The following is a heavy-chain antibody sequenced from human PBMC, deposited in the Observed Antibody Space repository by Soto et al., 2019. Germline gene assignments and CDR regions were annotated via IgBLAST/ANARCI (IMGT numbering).Heavy chain of an antibody. Sequence: EVQLVESGGGLVQPGGSLRLSCVASGFMFDSYAMNWVRQAPGKGMEWVSYISPGGDRIYYAESLKGRITISRDNARNSLLLQMHILSYEDTAVYYCTKSADSAGWGVDFWGQGTLVTVSS. CDR1: GFMFDSYA. V-gene: IGHV3-48*02. J-gene: IGHJ4*02. CDR2: ISPGGDRI. D-gene: IGHD6-19*01. CDR3: TKSADSAGWGVDF.